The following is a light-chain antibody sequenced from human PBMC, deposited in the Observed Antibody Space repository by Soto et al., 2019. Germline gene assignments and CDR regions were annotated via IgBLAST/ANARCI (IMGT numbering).Light chain of an antibody. CDR2: WAS. V-gene: IGKV4-1*01. J-gene: IGKJ4*01. CDR1: QSVLYSSNNENY. CDR3: QQYYSAPFT. Sequence: DIVMTQSPDSLAVSLGERATINCKSSQSVLYSSNNENYLAWHQQKPGQPPKVLIYWASTRESGVPDRFSGSGSVTDFTLTISNLQAEDVAVYYCQQYYSAPFTFGGGTKVEIK.